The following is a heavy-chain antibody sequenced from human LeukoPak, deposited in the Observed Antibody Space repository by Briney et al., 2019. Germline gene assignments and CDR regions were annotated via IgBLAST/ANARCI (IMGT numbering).Heavy chain of an antibody. D-gene: IGHD1-1*01. J-gene: IGHJ4*02. CDR2: ISDTVRDT. CDR1: GFTFSAYG. CDR3: AKDNCGGIFAS. V-gene: IGHV3-23*01. Sequence: TGGSLRLSCAASGFTFSAYGMSWVRQAPGKGLEWVSHISDTVRDTWYANSVKGRFIISRDNSRDTVYLQMSSLRPEDTALYFCAKDNCGGIFASWGQGTLVTVSS.